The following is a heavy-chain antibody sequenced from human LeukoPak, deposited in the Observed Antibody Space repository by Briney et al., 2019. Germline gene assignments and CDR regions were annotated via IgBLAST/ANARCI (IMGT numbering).Heavy chain of an antibody. V-gene: IGHV4-31*03. J-gene: IGHJ4*02. Sequence: PSETLSLTCTVSGGSISSGGYYWSWIRQHPGKGLEWIGYIYYSGSTYYNPSLKSRVTISVDTSKNQFSLKLSSVTAADTAVYYCARDLTGDRYFDYWGQGTLVTVSS. D-gene: IGHD7-27*01. CDR2: IYYSGST. CDR1: GGSISSGGYY. CDR3: ARDLTGDRYFDY.